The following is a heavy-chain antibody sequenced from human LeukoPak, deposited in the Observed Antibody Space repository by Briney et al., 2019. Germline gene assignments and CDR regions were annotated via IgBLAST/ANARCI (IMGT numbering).Heavy chain of an antibody. D-gene: IGHD5-24*01. Sequence: SETLSLTCTVSGSSISSGYYWGWIRQPPGKGLEWIGSIYHSGNTYYNPSHKSRVTISVDTSKNQFSLKLSSVTAADTAVYYCARAVGTDGYNLWVYWGQGTLVTVSS. CDR1: GSSISSGYY. J-gene: IGHJ4*02. CDR2: IYHSGNT. CDR3: ARAVGTDGYNLWVY. V-gene: IGHV4-38-2*02.